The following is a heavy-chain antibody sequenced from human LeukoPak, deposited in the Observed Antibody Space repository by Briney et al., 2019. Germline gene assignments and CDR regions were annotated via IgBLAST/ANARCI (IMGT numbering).Heavy chain of an antibody. J-gene: IGHJ4*02. CDR2: IYWDDDK. Sequence: SGPTLVKPAQTLTLTCTFSGLSLSTSGVGVGWIRQPPGKALEWLALIYWDDDKRYSPSLKSRLTIIKDTSKNQVVLTMTNMDPVDTATYYCAHSPLVTHFDYWGQGTLVTVSS. V-gene: IGHV2-5*02. D-gene: IGHD2-21*02. CDR3: AHSPLVTHFDY. CDR1: GLSLSTSGVG.